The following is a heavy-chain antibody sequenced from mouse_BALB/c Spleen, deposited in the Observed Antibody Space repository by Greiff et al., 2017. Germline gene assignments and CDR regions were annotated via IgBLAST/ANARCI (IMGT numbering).Heavy chain of an antibody. Sequence: DVKLQESGGGLVQPGGSLRLSCATSGFSFTDYYMSWVSQPPGKALEWLGFIRNKTNGYTTEYSASVKGRFTISRDDSQSILYLQMNNLRAEDSATYYCERDVGYWGQGTTLTVSS. V-gene: IGHV7-3*02. J-gene: IGHJ2*01. CDR1: GFSFTDYY. CDR3: ERDVGY. CDR2: IRNKTNGYTT.